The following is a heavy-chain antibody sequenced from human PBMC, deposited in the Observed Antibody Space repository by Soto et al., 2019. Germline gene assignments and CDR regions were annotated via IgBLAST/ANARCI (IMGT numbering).Heavy chain of an antibody. V-gene: IGHV4-31*03. CDR2: IYYSGST. CDR1: GGPISSGGYY. Sequence: SETLSLTCTVSGGPISSGGYYWSWIRQHPGKGLEWIGYIYYSGSTYYNPSLKSRVTISVDTSKNQFSLKLSSVTAADTAVYYCARDSGIAVAGLPPYYYYGMDVWGQGTTVTVSS. CDR3: ARDSGIAVAGLPPYYYYGMDV. D-gene: IGHD6-19*01. J-gene: IGHJ6*02.